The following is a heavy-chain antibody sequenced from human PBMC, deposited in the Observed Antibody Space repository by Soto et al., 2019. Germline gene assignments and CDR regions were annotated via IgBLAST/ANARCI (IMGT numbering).Heavy chain of an antibody. J-gene: IGHJ1*01. V-gene: IGHV1-24*01. CDR3: ATYYYDSVDKLRRLRYYQY. CDR1: GYTLTELS. D-gene: IGHD3-22*01. CDR2: FDPEDGET. Sequence: VASVKVCCKVSGYTLTELSMDWVRQAPGKGLEWMGGFDPEDGETIYAQKFQGRVTMTEDTSTDTAYMELSSLRSEDTAVYYCATYYYDSVDKLRRLRYYQYQGQIPMGTLSP.